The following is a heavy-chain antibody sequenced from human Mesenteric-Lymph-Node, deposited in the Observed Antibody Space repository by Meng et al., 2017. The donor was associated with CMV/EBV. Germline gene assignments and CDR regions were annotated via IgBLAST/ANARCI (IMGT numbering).Heavy chain of an antibody. Sequence: GSINGSGYTCGWNRHPPGKQLEWIGSISYSGSTYNNPSLKCRVTISVDSSKNQFSLKLSSVTAADTAVFYCASRNNDYGDYVGLDYWGQGTLVTVSS. CDR2: ISYSGST. V-gene: IGHV4-39*01. J-gene: IGHJ4*02. CDR3: ASRNNDYGDYVGLDY. D-gene: IGHD4-17*01. CDR1: GSINGSGYT.